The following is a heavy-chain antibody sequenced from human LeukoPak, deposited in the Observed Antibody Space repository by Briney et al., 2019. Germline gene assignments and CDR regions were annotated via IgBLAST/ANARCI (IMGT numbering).Heavy chain of an antibody. CDR1: GGTFSSYA. J-gene: IGHJ5*02. CDR2: IIPIFGTA. Sequence: ASVKVSCKASGGTFSSYAISWVRQAPGQGLEWMRGIIPIFGTANYAQKFQGRVTITTDESTSTAYMELSSLRSEDTAVYYCARGHCSSTSCYEGLDWFDPWGQGTLVTVSS. D-gene: IGHD2-2*01. V-gene: IGHV1-69*05. CDR3: ARGHCSSTSCYEGLDWFDP.